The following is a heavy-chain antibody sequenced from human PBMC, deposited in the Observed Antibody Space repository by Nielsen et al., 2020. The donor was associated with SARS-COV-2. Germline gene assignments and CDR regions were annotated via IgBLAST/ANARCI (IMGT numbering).Heavy chain of an antibody. Sequence: GESLKISCAASGFTFSSYGMHWVRQAPGKGLEWVSAISGSGGSTYYADSVKGRFTISRDNSKNTLYLQMNSLRAEDTAVYYCAKDLQGYCSGGSCRGMDVWGQGTTVTVSS. J-gene: IGHJ6*02. V-gene: IGHV3-23*01. D-gene: IGHD2-15*01. CDR3: AKDLQGYCSGGSCRGMDV. CDR2: ISGSGGST. CDR1: GFTFSSYG.